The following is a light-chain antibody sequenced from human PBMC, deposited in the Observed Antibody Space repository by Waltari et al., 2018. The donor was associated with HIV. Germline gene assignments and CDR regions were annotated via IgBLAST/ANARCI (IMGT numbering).Light chain of an antibody. CDR2: NDN. V-gene: IGLV1-44*01. CDR3: AAWDDRLDGQGV. Sequence: QSVLTQPPSASGTPGQRVTISCSGTRSNIGTNTVNWYQIIPGTAPKLLIYNDNQRPSGVPDRFSGSRSGTSASLAISGLQSEDEADYYCAAWDDRLDGQGVFGVGTTLTVL. J-gene: IGLJ3*02. CDR1: RSNIGTNT.